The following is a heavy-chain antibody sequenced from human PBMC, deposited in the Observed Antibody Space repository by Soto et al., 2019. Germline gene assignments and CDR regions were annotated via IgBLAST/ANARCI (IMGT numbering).Heavy chain of an antibody. D-gene: IGHD2-8*02. V-gene: IGHV4-59*01. CDR3: ARWTGGKSLRWFDS. Sequence: SETLSLTCTVSGGSINNYYWTWIRQPPGKGLEWIGYIYNSGSTNYNPSLKSRVTISVDTSKNQFSLKLSSVTAADTAVYYCARWTGGKSLRWFDSWGQGTLVTVS. CDR1: GGSINNYY. J-gene: IGHJ5*01. CDR2: IYNSGST.